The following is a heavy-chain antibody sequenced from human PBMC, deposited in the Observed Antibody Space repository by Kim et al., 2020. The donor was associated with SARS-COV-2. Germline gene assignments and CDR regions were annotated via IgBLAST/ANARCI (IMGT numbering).Heavy chain of an antibody. D-gene: IGHD6-13*01. CDR2: INHSGST. V-gene: IGHV4-34*01. CDR3: AREIAAAGTGAFDI. Sequence: SETLSLTCAVYGGSFSGYYWSWIRQPPGKGLEWIGEINHSGSTNYNPSLKSRVTISVDTSKNQFSLKLSSVTAADTAVYYCAREIAAAGTGAFDIWGQGTMVTVSS. J-gene: IGHJ3*02. CDR1: GGSFSGYY.